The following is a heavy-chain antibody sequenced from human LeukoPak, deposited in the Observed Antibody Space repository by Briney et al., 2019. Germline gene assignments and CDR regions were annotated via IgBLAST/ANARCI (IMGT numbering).Heavy chain of an antibody. J-gene: IGHJ4*02. V-gene: IGHV1-8*03. CDR3: ARGGGGSYFFDY. Sequence: ASVKVSCKASGYTFTSYGISWVRQATGQGLEWMGWMNPNSDNTGYAQKFQGRVTIARNTSISTAYMELSSLRSEDTAVYYCARGGGGSYFFDYWGQGTLVTVSS. D-gene: IGHD1-26*01. CDR1: GYTFTSYG. CDR2: MNPNSDNT.